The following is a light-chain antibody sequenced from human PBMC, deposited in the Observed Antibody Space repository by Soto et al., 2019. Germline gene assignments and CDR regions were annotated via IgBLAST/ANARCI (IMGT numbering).Light chain of an antibody. V-gene: IGKV1-33*01. CDR1: QSVNRF. J-gene: IGKJ4*01. CDR2: DAS. Sequence: DIQMDQSPSSLSASLGDRVTITCRASQSVNRFLNWYQQKPGKAPKLLIYDASNLETGVPSRFSGSGSGTDFTFTISSLQPEDIATYYCQQYDNLPLTFGGGTKVEIK. CDR3: QQYDNLPLT.